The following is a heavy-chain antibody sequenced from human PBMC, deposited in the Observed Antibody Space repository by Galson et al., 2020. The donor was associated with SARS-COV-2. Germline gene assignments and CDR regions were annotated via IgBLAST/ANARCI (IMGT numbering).Heavy chain of an antibody. CDR3: ARDWYYYDSSGYYEDLKCMDV. CDR1: GFTFSSYS. CDR2: ISSSSSYI. J-gene: IGHJ6*02. V-gene: IGHV3-21*01. Sequence: GGSLRLSCAASGFTFSSYSMNWVRQAPGKGLEWVSSISSSSSYIYYADSVKGRFTISRDNAKNSLYLQMNSLRAEDTAVYYCARDWYYYDSSGYYEDLKCMDVWGQGTTVTVSS. D-gene: IGHD3-22*01.